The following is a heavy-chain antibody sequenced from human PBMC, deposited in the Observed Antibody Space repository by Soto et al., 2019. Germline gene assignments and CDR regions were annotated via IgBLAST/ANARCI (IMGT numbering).Heavy chain of an antibody. CDR2: ISANSGIT. CDR1: GYLFTNYG. V-gene: IGHV1-18*01. CDR3: ARGPTRSYTSFAP. J-gene: IGHJ5*02. Sequence: QAQLVQSGPEVKKPGASVKVSCKASGYLFTNYGITWVRRAPGQGLEWMGWISANSGITYNAESLQGRVTMTTDTSTSTAYRELRNLGSDDTAIYYCARGPTRSYTSFAPWGQGTLVTVSS.